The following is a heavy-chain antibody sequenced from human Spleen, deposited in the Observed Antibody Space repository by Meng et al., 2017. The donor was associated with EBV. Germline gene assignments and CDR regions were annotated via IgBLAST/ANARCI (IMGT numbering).Heavy chain of an antibody. Sequence: QLQLGESCPGQVKLAETLSRTRTVSGDSITSFYYWGWIRQPPGRGLEWIGSVHYTGSTYYSPSLKSRVTVSVDTSKNQFSLRLTSVTAADTAVYYCARPFPSWQSPRLDPFGAWGQGTLVTVSS. CDR1: GDSITSFYY. CDR2: VHYTGST. J-gene: IGHJ5*02. D-gene: IGHD6-19*01. CDR3: ARPFPSWQSPRLDPFGA. V-gene: IGHV4-39*01.